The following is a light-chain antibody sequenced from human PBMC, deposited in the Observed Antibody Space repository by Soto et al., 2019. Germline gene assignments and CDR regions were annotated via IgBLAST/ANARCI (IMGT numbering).Light chain of an antibody. Sequence: DIQMTQPPSSLSASVGDRVTITCRASQSISSYLDWYQQKPGKAPKLLIYAASSLQSGVPSRFRGSGSGTDFTLTISSLQPEDFATYYCQQSYSTPPTLGQGTKLEIK. CDR2: AAS. CDR3: QQSYSTPPT. J-gene: IGKJ2*01. V-gene: IGKV1-39*01. CDR1: QSISSY.